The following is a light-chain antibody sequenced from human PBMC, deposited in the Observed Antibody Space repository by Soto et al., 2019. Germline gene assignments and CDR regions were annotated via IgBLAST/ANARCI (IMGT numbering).Light chain of an antibody. CDR2: LAS. V-gene: IGKV3-15*01. CDR3: QQRVDWLT. J-gene: IGKJ4*01. CDR1: QSVSTN. Sequence: EIVMTQSPATLSVSPGERATLSCRASQSVSTNLAWYQQRPGQAPRLLIYLASTRATGIPARFSGSGSGTEFSLTISSLQSEDFALYYCQQRVDWLTFGGGTKLEIK.